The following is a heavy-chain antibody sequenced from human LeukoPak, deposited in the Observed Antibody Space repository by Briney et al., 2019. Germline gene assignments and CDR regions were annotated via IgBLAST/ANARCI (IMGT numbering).Heavy chain of an antibody. CDR1: GFTFGDDY. CDR2: ISSSGGYT. D-gene: IGHD6-19*01. V-gene: IGHV3-11*03. CDR3: ARSRGAGPGAYFDC. J-gene: IGHJ4*02. Sequence: GGSLRLSCPVSGFTFGDDYMSWIRQAPGQGLEWVSYISSSGGYTNYADSVAGRFTISSDNPETSLYLQMNSLRAEDTAVYYCARSRGAGPGAYFDCWGQGTLVTATS.